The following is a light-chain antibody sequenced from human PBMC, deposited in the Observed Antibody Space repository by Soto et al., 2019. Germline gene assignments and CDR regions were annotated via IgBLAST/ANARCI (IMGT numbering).Light chain of an antibody. Sequence: VLTQPPSASGTPGRRVTISCSGGSSNIGTNAVNWYQHVPGTAPKLLIYNNDRRPSGVPDRFSASKSGTSASLAISGLQSAEEADYYCSTWDDSLDGPVFGGGTKVTVL. J-gene: IGLJ2*01. V-gene: IGLV1-44*01. CDR2: NND. CDR1: SSNIGTNA. CDR3: STWDDSLDGPV.